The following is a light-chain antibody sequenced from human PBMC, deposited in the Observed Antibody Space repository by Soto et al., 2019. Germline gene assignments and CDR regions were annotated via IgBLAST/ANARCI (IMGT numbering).Light chain of an antibody. V-gene: IGKV3-15*01. CDR2: GVS. Sequence: EIVMTQSPATLSVSPGETATLSCRASQSVAGNLAWYQQKPGQPPRLLIYGVSTRATGVPARFSGSGSETDFSLTISSLQIEDFAVYYCQQYDNWPPWTFGPGTKVDIK. CDR3: QQYDNWPPWT. CDR1: QSVAGN. J-gene: IGKJ1*01.